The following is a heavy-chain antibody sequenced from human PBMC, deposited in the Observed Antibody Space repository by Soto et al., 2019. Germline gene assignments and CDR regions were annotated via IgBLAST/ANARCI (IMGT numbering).Heavy chain of an antibody. CDR2: IWVDGSDK. J-gene: IGHJ3*02. CDR3: ARLYCSSPSCYSVGAFEI. CDR1: GFTFSNYG. V-gene: IGHV3-33*01. Sequence: QVQLVESGGGVVQPGRSLRLSCAASGFTFSNYGMHWVRQAPGKGLEWVALIWVDGSDKYYADSVKGRFTKSRDNSKNTVYLQMNSLRAEDTAMYYCARLYCSSPSCYSVGAFEIRGQGTMVTVSS. D-gene: IGHD2-2*01.